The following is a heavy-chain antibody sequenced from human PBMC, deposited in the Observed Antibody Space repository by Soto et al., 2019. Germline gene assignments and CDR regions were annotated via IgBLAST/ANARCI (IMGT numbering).Heavy chain of an antibody. CDR2: ISSSSSTI. CDR1: GFTFGDYA. Sequence: GGSLRLSCTASGFTFGDYAMNWFRQAPGKGLEWVSYISSSSSTIYYADSVKGRFTISRDNAKNSLYLQMNSLRDEDTAVYYCARERAVAGYYYYGMDVWGQGTTVTVSS. J-gene: IGHJ6*02. V-gene: IGHV3-48*02. CDR3: ARERAVAGYYYYGMDV. D-gene: IGHD6-19*01.